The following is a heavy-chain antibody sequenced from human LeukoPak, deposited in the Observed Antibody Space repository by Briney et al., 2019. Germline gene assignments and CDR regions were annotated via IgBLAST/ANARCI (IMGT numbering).Heavy chain of an antibody. J-gene: IGHJ4*02. Sequence: GGSLRLSCAASGFTFSSYGIHWVRQAPGKGLEWVAVVSYDGSKKHYADSVKGRFTISRDNSKNTVYVQMNSLRAEDTAIYYCAKHSHDGSAPYYEVQLDYWGQGTLVTVSS. CDR1: GFTFSSYG. V-gene: IGHV3-30*04. CDR3: AKHSHDGSAPYYEVQLDY. D-gene: IGHD3-22*01. CDR2: VSYDGSKK.